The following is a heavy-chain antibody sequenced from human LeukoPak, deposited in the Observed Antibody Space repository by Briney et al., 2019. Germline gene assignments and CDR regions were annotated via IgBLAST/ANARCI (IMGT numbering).Heavy chain of an antibody. CDR2: ISVDGSHT. CDR1: GFTFSSYA. J-gene: IGHJ3*02. D-gene: IGHD3-22*01. V-gene: IGHV3-23*01. Sequence: GGSLRLSCAASGFTFSSYAMNWVRQAPGKGLEWVSAISVDGSHTYYADSVKGRFTISRDNSKNTLSLQMNSLRAEDTAVYYCAKCYDTSGRRASDIWGQGTMDTVSS. CDR3: AKCYDTSGRRASDI.